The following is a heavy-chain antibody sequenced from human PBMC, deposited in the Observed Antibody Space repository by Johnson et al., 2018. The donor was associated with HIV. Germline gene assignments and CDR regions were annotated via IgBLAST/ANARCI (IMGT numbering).Heavy chain of an antibody. CDR2: IRYDGSNK. V-gene: IGHV3-30*04. D-gene: IGHD3-9*01. CDR1: GFTFSSYA. CDR3: ARESKAEFWLDHAFDI. Sequence: QLVESGGGVVQPGRSLRLSCAASGFTFSSYAMHWVRQAPGKGLEWVAFIRYDGSNKYYADSVKGRFTISRDNSKNTLYLQMNSLRAEDTAVYYCARESKAEFWLDHAFDIWGQGTMVTVSS. J-gene: IGHJ3*02.